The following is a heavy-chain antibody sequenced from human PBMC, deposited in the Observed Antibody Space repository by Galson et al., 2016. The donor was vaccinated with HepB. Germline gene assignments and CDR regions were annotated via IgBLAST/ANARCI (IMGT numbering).Heavy chain of an antibody. V-gene: IGHV4-39*02. Sequence: SETLSLTCNVSGGAINSASYYWGWIRQPPGKGLEWIANIYYSGSTYYEPSLKSRVTNSVDKSKNHVALEWSSVAAADTAMYYCAGGQFRSSGTPHSDYWGQGTLVTVSS. CDR2: IYYSGST. D-gene: IGHD6-13*01. J-gene: IGHJ4*02. CDR1: GGAINSASYY. CDR3: AGGQFRSSGTPHSDY.